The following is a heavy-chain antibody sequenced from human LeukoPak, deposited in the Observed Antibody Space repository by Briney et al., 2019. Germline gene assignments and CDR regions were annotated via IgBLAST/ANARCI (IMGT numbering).Heavy chain of an antibody. D-gene: IGHD3-3*01. CDR3: ARTYRAVTIFGAVIESFRRGYYYYGMDV. Sequence: ASVKVSCKASGYTFTSYDINWVRQATGQGLEWMGWMNPNSGNTGYAQKFQGRVTMTRNTSISTAYMELSSLRSEDTAVYYCARTYRAVTIFGAVIESFRRGYYYYGMDVWGQGTTVTVSS. J-gene: IGHJ6*02. CDR2: MNPNSGNT. V-gene: IGHV1-8*01. CDR1: GYTFTSYD.